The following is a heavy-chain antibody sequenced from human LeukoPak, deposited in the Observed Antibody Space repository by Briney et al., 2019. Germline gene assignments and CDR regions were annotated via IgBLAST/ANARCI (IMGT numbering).Heavy chain of an antibody. J-gene: IGHJ6*02. D-gene: IGHD4-17*01. CDR2: MNHSGSN. CDR1: GDSFSGYY. Sequence: PAETLSLTCAVYGDSFSGYYWRWLRQPPGKGREGLGEMNHSGSNNYNPSLKSPVTISEETSKNQFSLKLSSVTAADTAVYYCARHRSDYVPFNGMDVWGQGTTVTVSS. CDR3: ARHRSDYVPFNGMDV. V-gene: IGHV4-34*01.